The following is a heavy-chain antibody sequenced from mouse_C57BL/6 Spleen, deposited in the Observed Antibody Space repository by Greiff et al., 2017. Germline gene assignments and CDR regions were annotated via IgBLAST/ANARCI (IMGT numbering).Heavy chain of an antibody. J-gene: IGHJ4*01. CDR3: ARERSDYYAMDY. CDR1: GYSITSGYD. D-gene: IGHD1-1*01. Sequence: EVQLQESGPGMVKPSQSLSLTCTVTGYSITSGYDWHWIRHFPGNKLEWMGYISYSGSTNYNPSLKSRISITHDTSKNHFFLKLNSVTTEDTATYYCARERSDYYAMDYWGQGTSVTVSS. CDR2: ISYSGST. V-gene: IGHV3-1*01.